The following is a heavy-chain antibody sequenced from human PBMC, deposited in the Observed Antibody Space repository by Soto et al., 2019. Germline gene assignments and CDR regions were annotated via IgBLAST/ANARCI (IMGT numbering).Heavy chain of an antibody. CDR3: ARVGPGYSSSWSPGGFEP. CDR1: GGTFSSYA. CDR2: IIPIFGTA. J-gene: IGHJ5*02. Sequence: ASVKVSCKASGGTFSSYAISWVRQAPGQGLEWMGGIIPIFGTANYAQKFQGRVTITADKSTSTAYMELSSLRSEDTAVYYCARVGPGYSSSWSPGGFEPWGQGTLVTVSS. V-gene: IGHV1-69*06. D-gene: IGHD6-13*01.